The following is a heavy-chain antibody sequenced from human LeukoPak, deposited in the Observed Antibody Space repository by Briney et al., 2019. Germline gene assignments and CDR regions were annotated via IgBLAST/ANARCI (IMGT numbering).Heavy chain of an antibody. CDR1: GFTFMSYA. J-gene: IGHJ4*02. CDR3: AKLGYDSSGSPRLVDH. CDR2: ISYDGSKT. V-gene: IGHV3-30*18. D-gene: IGHD3-22*01. Sequence: PGGSLRLSCAASGFTFMSYAMRWVRQAPGKGLEWVSFISYDGSKTYYADSVKGRFTISRDNSKNTLDLQMNSLRPEDTAVYYCAKLGYDSSGSPRLVDHWGQGTLVTVSS.